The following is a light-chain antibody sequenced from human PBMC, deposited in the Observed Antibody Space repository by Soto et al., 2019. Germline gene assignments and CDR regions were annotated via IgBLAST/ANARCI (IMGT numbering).Light chain of an antibody. CDR2: DAS. Sequence: DIQMTQSPSTLSASVGDRVTITCRASQSISSWLAWYQQKPGKAPKLLIYDASSLESGVPSRFSGSGSGTEFTLTISSLQPDDFATYYCQQYDNVLITFGQGTRLEIK. CDR3: QQYDNVLIT. V-gene: IGKV1-5*01. J-gene: IGKJ5*01. CDR1: QSISSW.